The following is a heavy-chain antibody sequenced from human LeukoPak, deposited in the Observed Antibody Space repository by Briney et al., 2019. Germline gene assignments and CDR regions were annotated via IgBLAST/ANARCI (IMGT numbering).Heavy chain of an antibody. CDR3: TRQHITMIVTGAYLTN. D-gene: IGHD3-22*01. CDR2: IYTSGST. J-gene: IGHJ4*02. CDR1: GGSISSGSYY. Sequence: SQTLSLTCTVSGGSISSGSYYWSWIRQPAGKGLEWIGRIYTSGSTNYNPSPKSRVTISVDTSKNQFSLKLSSVTAADTAVYYCTRQHITMIVTGAYLTNWGQGTLVTVSS. V-gene: IGHV4-61*02.